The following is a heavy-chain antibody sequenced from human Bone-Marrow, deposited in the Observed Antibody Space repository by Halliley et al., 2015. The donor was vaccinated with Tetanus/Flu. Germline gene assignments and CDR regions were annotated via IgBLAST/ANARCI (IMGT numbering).Heavy chain of an antibody. Sequence: QVQLVQSGGGVVQPGRSLRLSCAASGFPFSRFGMYWVRQAPGKGLEWVAVIWYDGRNKYYADSVKGRFTISRDNSKNTLSLQMNSLRAEDTAVYYCARGGSGYSSGWLGYWGQRSLVTVSS. V-gene: IGHV3-33*01. J-gene: IGHJ4*02. CDR3: ARGGSGYSSGWLGY. D-gene: IGHD6-19*01. CDR2: IWYDGRNK. CDR1: GFPFSRFG.